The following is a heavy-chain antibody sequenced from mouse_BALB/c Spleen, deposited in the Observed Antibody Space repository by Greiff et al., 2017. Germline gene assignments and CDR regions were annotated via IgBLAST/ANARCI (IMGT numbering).Heavy chain of an antibody. J-gene: IGHJ4*01. D-gene: IGHD2-14*01. V-gene: IGHV5-17*02. CDR2: ISSGSSTI. CDR3: ARQAYYRPYYAMDY. CDR1: GFTFSSFG. Sequence: EVKVEESGGGLVQPGGSRKLSCAASGFTFSSFGMHWVRQAPEKGLEWVAYISSGSSTIYYADTVKGRFTISRDNPKNTLFLQMTSLRSEDTAMYYCARQAYYRPYYAMDYWGQGTSVTVSS.